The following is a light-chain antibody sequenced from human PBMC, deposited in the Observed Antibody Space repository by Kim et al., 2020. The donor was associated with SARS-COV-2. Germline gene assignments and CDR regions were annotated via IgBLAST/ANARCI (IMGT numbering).Light chain of an antibody. CDR1: QSISGW. CDR2: DVS. CDR3: QRYTNYWT. J-gene: IGKJ1*01. Sequence: DIQMTQSPSTLSASVGDRVTITCRASQSISGWLAWYQQKPGRAPKVLIYDVSTLQSGVPSRFSGSGSGTEFTLTISSLQPDDIATYYCQRYTNYWTFGQGTKVDIK. V-gene: IGKV1-5*01.